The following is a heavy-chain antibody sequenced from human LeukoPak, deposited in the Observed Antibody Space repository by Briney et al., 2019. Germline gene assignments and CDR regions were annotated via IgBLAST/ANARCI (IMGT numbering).Heavy chain of an antibody. J-gene: IGHJ4*02. Sequence: PGGSLRLSCAASVFSFNSDWMDWVRQAPGKGLEWVANIKHDESEKNYLDSVKGRFTISRDNAQNSLYLQMNGLRVEDTAVYYCTRRLDDWGQGTLVTVSS. CDR1: VFSFNSDW. CDR2: IKHDESEK. D-gene: IGHD3-16*01. CDR3: TRRLDD. V-gene: IGHV3-7*01.